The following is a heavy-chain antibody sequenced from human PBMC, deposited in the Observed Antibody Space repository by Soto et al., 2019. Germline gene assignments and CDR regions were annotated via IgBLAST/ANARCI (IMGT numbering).Heavy chain of an antibody. J-gene: IGHJ4*02. V-gene: IGHV4-34*01. Sequence: TSETLSLTCAVYGGSFSGYYWSWIRQPPGKGLEWIGEINHSGSTNYNPSLKSRVTISVDTSKNQFSLKLSSVTAADTAVYYCARAPIDYCSGGSCYSYSPFDYWGQGILVTVSS. CDR1: GGSFSGYY. CDR3: ARAPIDYCSGGSCYSYSPFDY. D-gene: IGHD2-15*01. CDR2: INHSGST.